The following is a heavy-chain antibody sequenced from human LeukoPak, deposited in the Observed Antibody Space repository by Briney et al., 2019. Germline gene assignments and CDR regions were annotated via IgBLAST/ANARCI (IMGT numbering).Heavy chain of an antibody. J-gene: IGHJ4*02. D-gene: IGHD1-20*01. CDR3: AGRPITVSPALFY. V-gene: IGHV4-59*01. CDR1: GGSISSYH. Sequence: SETLSLTCTVSGGSISSYHWYWLRQPPGKGLEWLGYIHYSGSTNYNPSLKSQVTISVDTSKNQFSLKLNSVTAADPAVYFCAGRPITVSPALFYWGQGTLVTVSS. CDR2: IHYSGST.